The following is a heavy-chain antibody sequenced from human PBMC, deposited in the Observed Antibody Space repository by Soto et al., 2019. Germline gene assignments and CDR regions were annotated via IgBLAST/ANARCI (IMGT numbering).Heavy chain of an antibody. CDR1: GYTFTSYY. CDR2: INPSGGST. D-gene: IGHD3-10*01. CDR3: ARALVDGSEALDI. Sequence: GASVKVSCKASGYTFTSYYMHWVRQAPGQGLEWMGIINPSGGSTSYAQKLQGRVTMTRDTSTSTAYMELSSLRSEDTAVYYCARALVDGSEALDIWGQGTMVTVS. J-gene: IGHJ3*02. V-gene: IGHV1-46*01.